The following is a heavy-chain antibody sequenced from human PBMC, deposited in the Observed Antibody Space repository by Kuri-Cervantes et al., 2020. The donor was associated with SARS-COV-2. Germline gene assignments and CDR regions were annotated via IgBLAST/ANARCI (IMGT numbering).Heavy chain of an antibody. CDR3: RAGSSTSPFDY. CDR1: GFTFSSYA. V-gene: IGHV3-23*01. D-gene: IGHD6-6*01. J-gene: IGHJ4*02. Sequence: ETLSLTCAASGFTFSSYAMSWVRQAPGKGLEWVSSFSAGDENTYYADSVKGRFTISRDNSKNTLYVEMNSLRAEDTAVYYCRAGSSTSPFDYWGQGTLVTVSS. CDR2: FSAGDENT.